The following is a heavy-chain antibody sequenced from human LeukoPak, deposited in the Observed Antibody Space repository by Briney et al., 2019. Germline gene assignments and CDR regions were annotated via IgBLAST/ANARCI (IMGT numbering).Heavy chain of an antibody. Sequence: GGSLRLSCAASGFXVSSKYMSWVRQAPGKGLEWVSVIYNNGNTHYADSVKGRFIISRDNSKNTLYLQMNSLRAEDTAVYYCARVGGDQVGYWGQGTLVTVSS. D-gene: IGHD4-17*01. CDR1: GFXVSSKY. CDR3: ARVGGDQVGY. J-gene: IGHJ4*02. CDR2: IYNNGNT. V-gene: IGHV3-53*01.